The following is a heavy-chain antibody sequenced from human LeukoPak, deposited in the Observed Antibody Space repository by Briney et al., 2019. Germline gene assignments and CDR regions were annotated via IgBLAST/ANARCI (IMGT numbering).Heavy chain of an antibody. V-gene: IGHV1-18*01. J-gene: IGHJ4*02. CDR1: GYTFTSYG. D-gene: IGHD1-7*01. CDR3: AREERLTLELTN. Sequence: ASVKVSCKASGYTFTSYGISWVRQDPGQGLEWMGWISAYNGNTNYAQKLQGRVTMTTDTSTSTAYMELRSLRSDDTAVYYCAREERLTLELTNWGQGTLVTVSS. CDR2: ISAYNGNT.